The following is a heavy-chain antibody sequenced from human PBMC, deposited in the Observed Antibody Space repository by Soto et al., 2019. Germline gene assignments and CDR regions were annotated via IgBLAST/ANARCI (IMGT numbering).Heavy chain of an antibody. CDR1: GFTFSSYA. CDR2: ISYDGSNK. V-gene: IGHV3-30-3*01. Sequence: GSLRLSCAASGFTFSSYAMHWVRQAPGKGLEWVAVISYDGSNKYYADSVKGRFTISRDNSKNTLYLQMNSLRAEDTAVYYCARSPSSVVVAATPGEDRYWGQGTLVTVSS. CDR3: ARSPSSVVVAATPGEDRY. J-gene: IGHJ4*02. D-gene: IGHD2-15*01.